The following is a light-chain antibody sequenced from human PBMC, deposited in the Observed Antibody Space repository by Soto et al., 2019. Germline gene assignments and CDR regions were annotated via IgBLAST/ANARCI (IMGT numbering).Light chain of an antibody. J-gene: IGLJ1*01. Sequence: QSVLTQPTPVSGSPGQSITISCTGTASDVGGYHYVSWYQQYPGKAPKLMIYDVTNRPSGVSDRFSGSKSGNTASLTISGLQAEDEADYYCSSYTISSTYVFGTGTKDTVL. V-gene: IGLV2-14*03. CDR3: SSYTISSTYV. CDR1: ASDVGGYHY. CDR2: DVT.